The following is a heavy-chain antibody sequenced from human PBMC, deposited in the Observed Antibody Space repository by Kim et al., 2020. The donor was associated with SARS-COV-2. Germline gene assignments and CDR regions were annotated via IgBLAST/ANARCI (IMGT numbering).Heavy chain of an antibody. J-gene: IGHJ6*02. CDR1: GYTFTSYY. CDR2: INPSGGST. V-gene: IGHV1-46*01. D-gene: IGHD1-26*01. CDR3: ARDSISGSYSYYYYYGMDV. Sequence: ASVKVSCKASGYTFTSYYMHWVRQAPGQGLEWMGIINPSGGSTSYAQKFQGRVTMTRDTSTSTVYMELSSLRSEDTAVYYCARDSISGSYSYYYYYGMDVWGQGTTVTVSS.